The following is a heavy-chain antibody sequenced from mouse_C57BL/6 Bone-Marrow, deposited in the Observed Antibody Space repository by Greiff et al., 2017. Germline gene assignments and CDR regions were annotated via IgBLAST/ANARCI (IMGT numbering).Heavy chain of an antibody. D-gene: IGHD4-1*01. CDR2: INPGSGGT. CDR1: GYAFTNYL. Sequence: VQLQQSGAELVRPGTSVKVSCTASGYAFTNYLIEWVKQRPGPGLEWIGVINPGSGGTNYNEKFKGKAPLTADKSSSTAYMQLSSLTSEDSAVYFCARSKNWDCWCADWGQGTLVTVSA. V-gene: IGHV1-54*01. CDR3: ARSKNWDCWCAD. J-gene: IGHJ3*01.